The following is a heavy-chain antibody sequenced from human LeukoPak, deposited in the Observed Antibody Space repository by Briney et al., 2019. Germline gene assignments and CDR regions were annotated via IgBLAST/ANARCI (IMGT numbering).Heavy chain of an antibody. V-gene: IGHV3-53*01. Sequence: PGGSLRLSCAASGFTVSSSFIYWVRRAPGRGLEWVSIIGISDNTYYADSVKGRFTISRDSSKNTLYLQMNSLRAEDTALYYCARKTATQNFDSWGQGTLVTVSS. CDR2: IGISDNT. D-gene: IGHD2-21*02. CDR1: GFTVSSSF. CDR3: ARKTATQNFDS. J-gene: IGHJ4*02.